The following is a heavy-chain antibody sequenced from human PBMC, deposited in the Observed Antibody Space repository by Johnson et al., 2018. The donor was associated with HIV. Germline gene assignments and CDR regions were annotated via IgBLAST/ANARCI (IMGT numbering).Heavy chain of an antibody. V-gene: IGHV3-20*04. J-gene: IGHJ3*02. Sequence: VQLVESGGGVVRPGGSLRLSCAASGFIFDDYGMSWVRQAPGKGPEWVSDLNWNGGSTGYADSVKGRFTISRDNAKNSLYVQMNSLRAEDTAVYYCARGTPWDAFDIWGQGTMVTVSS. CDR1: GFIFDDYG. CDR2: LNWNGGST. CDR3: ARGTPWDAFDI.